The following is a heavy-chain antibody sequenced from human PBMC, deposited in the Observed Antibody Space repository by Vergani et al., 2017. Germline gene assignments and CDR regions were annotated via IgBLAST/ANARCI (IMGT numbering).Heavy chain of an antibody. J-gene: IGHJ4*02. CDR2: IYYSGST. CDR1: GGSISSYY. V-gene: IGHV4-59*12. Sequence: QVQLQESGPGLVKPSETLSLTCTVSGGSISSYYWSWIRQPPGKGLEWIGYIYYSGSTNYNPSLKSRVTISVDRSKNQFSLKLSSVTAADTAVYYCAKEDRLSNYAYDYWGQGTLVTVSS. D-gene: IGHD4-11*01. CDR3: AKEDRLSNYAYDY.